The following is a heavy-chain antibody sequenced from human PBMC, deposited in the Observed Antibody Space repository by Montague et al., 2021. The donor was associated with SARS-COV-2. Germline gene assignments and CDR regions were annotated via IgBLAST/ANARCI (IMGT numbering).Heavy chain of an antibody. J-gene: IGHJ2*01. CDR3: AREYRMELWQTNWYFDL. CDR2: IYHSGNT. Sequence: SETLSLTCEVSGGSMSGYYWSWIRQPPGKGLEWIGYIYHSGNTKYNPSLKSRVSISVNTSKNQFSLRLSSVTAADTAVYYCAREYRMELWQTNWYFDLWGRGTLVTVSS. V-gene: IGHV4-59*12. D-gene: IGHD3-16*01. CDR1: GGSMSGYY.